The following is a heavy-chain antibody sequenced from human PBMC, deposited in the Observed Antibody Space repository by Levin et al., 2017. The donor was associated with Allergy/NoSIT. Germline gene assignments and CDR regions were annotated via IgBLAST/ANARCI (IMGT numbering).Heavy chain of an antibody. CDR2: IFRSGST. Sequence: TPSETLSLTCAVSGYSISSGYYWGWIRRPPGKGLEWIGSIFRSGSTYYNPSLKSRVTMSVDMSTNQFSLELTSVTAADTAVYYCARAAGAYWNGYMDFWGKGTTVTVSS. J-gene: IGHJ6*03. D-gene: IGHD3-3*01. CDR1: GYSISSGYY. CDR3: ARAAGAYWNGYMDF. V-gene: IGHV4-38-2*01.